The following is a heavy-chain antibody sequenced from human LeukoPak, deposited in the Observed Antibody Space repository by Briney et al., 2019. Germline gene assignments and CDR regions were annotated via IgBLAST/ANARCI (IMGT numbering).Heavy chain of an antibody. CDR2: IYHSGTT. J-gene: IGHJ6*03. V-gene: IGHV4-30-2*01. Sequence: SETLSLTCAVSDGSISSGGYYWSWIRQPPGGGLEWIGYIYHSGTTYYNPSLKSRLTISVDRSKNQFSLMLSSVTAADTAVYYCARVSSGAVAPYYYYYMDVWGKGTTVTVSS. D-gene: IGHD6-19*01. CDR1: DGSISSGGYY. CDR3: ARVSSGAVAPYYYYYMDV.